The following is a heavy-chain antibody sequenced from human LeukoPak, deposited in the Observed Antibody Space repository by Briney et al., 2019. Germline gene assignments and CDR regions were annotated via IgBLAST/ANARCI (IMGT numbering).Heavy chain of an antibody. V-gene: IGHV5-51*01. CDR3: AGSSRTNYYYYAMDV. D-gene: IGHD3-10*01. CDR2: IYPGDSDT. CDR1: RNSLTNYW. J-gene: IGHJ6*02. Sequence: GESLKTSCKGSRNSLTNYWIGWVRQMPGKALEWMGFIYPGDSDTRYSPSFQGQVTISADKSINTAYLQWSSLKASDTAIYYCAGSSRTNYYYYAMDVWGQGTTVTVSS.